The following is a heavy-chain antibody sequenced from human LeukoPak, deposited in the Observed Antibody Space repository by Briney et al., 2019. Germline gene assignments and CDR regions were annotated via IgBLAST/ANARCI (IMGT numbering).Heavy chain of an antibody. Sequence: PSETLSLTCTVSGGSISSYYWSWIRQPPGKGLEWIGYIYYSGSTSYNPSLKSRATISLDTSKNQFSLKLTSVTAADTAVYYCARDTAVARWGQGTLVTVSS. CDR2: IYYSGST. V-gene: IGHV4-59*01. CDR1: GGSISSYY. D-gene: IGHD5-18*01. CDR3: ARDTAVAR. J-gene: IGHJ4*02.